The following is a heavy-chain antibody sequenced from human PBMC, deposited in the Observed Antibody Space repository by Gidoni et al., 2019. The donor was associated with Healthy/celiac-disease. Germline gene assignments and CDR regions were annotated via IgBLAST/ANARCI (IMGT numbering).Heavy chain of an antibody. V-gene: IGHV3-30-3*01. Sequence: QVQLVESGGGVVQPGGSLRLSCAASGFACSRHTMHWVRQAPGKWLEGVAVISYDGINKYYADSVKGRFTISRDNSKKTLYLQMNSLRGEDTAVYYCARAQDIVVVVAATPFDYWGQGTLVTVSS. CDR2: ISYDGINK. CDR3: ARAQDIVVVVAATPFDY. CDR1: GFACSRHT. J-gene: IGHJ4*02. D-gene: IGHD2-15*01.